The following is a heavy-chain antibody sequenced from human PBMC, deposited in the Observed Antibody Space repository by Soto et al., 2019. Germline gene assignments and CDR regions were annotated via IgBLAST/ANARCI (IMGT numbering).Heavy chain of an antibody. CDR3: ARERDSSSWKGGGGFDY. D-gene: IGHD6-13*01. CDR1: GGTFSSYA. J-gene: IGHJ4*02. CDR2: IIPIFGTA. Sequence: QVQLVQSGAEVKKPGSSVKVSCKASGGTFSSYAISWVRQAPGQGLEWMGGIIPIFGTANYAQKFQGRVTITADESTSTAYMELSSLRSEDTAGYYCARERDSSSWKGGGGFDYWGQGTLVTVSS. V-gene: IGHV1-69*01.